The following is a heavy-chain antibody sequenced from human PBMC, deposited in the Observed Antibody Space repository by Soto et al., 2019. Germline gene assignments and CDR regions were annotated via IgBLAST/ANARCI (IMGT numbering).Heavy chain of an antibody. V-gene: IGHV3-23*01. CDR3: ANILVGQWLVPGGC. CDR2: SDFSGRLT. J-gene: IGHJ4*02. D-gene: IGHD6-19*01. Sequence: EVQILESGGALIQPGGSLRLSCAASGFTSSMTWVRQAPGKGLEWVSASDFSGRLTYYADSVKGRFTIFRDTSVNTLFLQMNSLRTEDTAVYYCANILVGQWLVPGGCWGPGTLVTVSS. CDR1: GFTSS.